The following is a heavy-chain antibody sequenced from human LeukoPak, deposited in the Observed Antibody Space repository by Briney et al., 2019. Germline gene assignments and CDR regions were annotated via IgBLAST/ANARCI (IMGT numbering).Heavy chain of an antibody. J-gene: IGHJ3*02. CDR2: ISAYNGNT. Sequence: ASVKVSCKASGYTFTSYGISWVRQAPGQGLEWMGWISAYNGNTNYAQKLQGRVTMTTDTSTSTAYMELRSLRSDDTAVYYCARARQQLVDDAFDIWGQGTMVTVSS. V-gene: IGHV1-18*01. CDR1: GYTFTSYG. D-gene: IGHD6-13*01. CDR3: ARARQQLVDDAFDI.